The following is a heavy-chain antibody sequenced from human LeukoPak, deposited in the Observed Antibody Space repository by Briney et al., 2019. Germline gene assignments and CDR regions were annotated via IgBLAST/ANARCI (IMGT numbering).Heavy chain of an antibody. CDR2: INFSGGT. CDR1: GYPFTSYY. Sequence: ASVKVSCKASGYPFTSYYMHWLRQAPGQGLEWMGWINFSGGTKYAEKFRGRVTMNRDTSMATAYMELTTLTSDDTAVYYCARDLRLFDYWGQGTLITVSS. V-gene: IGHV1-2*02. D-gene: IGHD3-3*01. CDR3: ARDLRLFDY. J-gene: IGHJ4*02.